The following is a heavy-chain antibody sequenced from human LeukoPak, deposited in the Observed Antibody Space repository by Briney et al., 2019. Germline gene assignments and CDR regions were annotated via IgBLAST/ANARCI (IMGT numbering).Heavy chain of an antibody. CDR2: ISGSGGSS. CDR1: RFTFSNYA. Sequence: GGSLRLSCAASRFTFSNYAMSWVRQAPGKGLEWVSGISGSGGSSYYAGSVKGRFTISRDNSKNTLYLQMSNLRAEDTAVYYCAKGSSGWYDFDFWGQGTLVTVSS. CDR3: AKGSSGWYDFDF. V-gene: IGHV3-23*01. D-gene: IGHD6-19*01. J-gene: IGHJ4*02.